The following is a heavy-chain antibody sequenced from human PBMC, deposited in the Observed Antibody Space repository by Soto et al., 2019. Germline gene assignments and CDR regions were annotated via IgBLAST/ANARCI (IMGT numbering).Heavy chain of an antibody. CDR2: ISYDGSNK. CDR3: ARGRSGYYYGTFDY. CDR1: GFTFSSYA. D-gene: IGHD3-22*01. V-gene: IGHV3-30-3*01. J-gene: IGHJ4*02. Sequence: GGSLRLSCAASGFTFSSYAMHWVRQAPGKGLEWVAVISYDGSNKYYADSVKGRFTISRDNSKNTLYLQMNSLRAEDTAVYYCARGRSGYYYGTFDYWGQGTLVTVSS.